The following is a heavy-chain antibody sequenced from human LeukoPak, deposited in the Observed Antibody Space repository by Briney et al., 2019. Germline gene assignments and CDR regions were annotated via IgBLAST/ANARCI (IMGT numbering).Heavy chain of an antibody. CDR2: IYYSGST. D-gene: IGHD2-15*01. J-gene: IGHJ3*02. Sequence: SGPTLVKPSETLSLTCTVSGGSISSYYWSWIRQPPGKGLEWIGYIYYSGSTNYNPSLKSRVTISVDTSKNQFSLKLSSVTAADTAVYYCARGYCSGGSCYSVSPTAFDIWGQGTMVTVSS. V-gene: IGHV4-59*01. CDR1: GGSISSYY. CDR3: ARGYCSGGSCYSVSPTAFDI.